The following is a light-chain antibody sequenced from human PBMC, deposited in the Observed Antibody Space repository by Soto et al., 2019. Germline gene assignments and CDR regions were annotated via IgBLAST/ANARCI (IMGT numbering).Light chain of an antibody. Sequence: EIVLTQSPGTLSLSPGERATLSCRASQTVTSSYLAWYQQKPGQAPRLLIYGASSRAAGIPDRFSGSGSGTDFTLTISRLEPEDFAVYHCQQYGRSPLTFGGGTKAEIK. J-gene: IGKJ4*01. CDR1: QTVTSSY. CDR3: QQYGRSPLT. V-gene: IGKV3-20*01. CDR2: GAS.